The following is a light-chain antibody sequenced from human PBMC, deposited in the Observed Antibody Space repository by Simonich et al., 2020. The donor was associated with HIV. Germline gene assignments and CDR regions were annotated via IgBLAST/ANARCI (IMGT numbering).Light chain of an antibody. Sequence: IRMTQSPSSLPSSTGERVTVTCRASQTIYSYLAWYQQKPGKAPNLPIYAASTLQSAVPSRITGSGSRTNLTLTISCMQSEDIAHDYCQQANSFPLTFGGGTKVEL. CDR1: QTIYSY. CDR2: AAS. J-gene: IGKJ4*01. V-gene: IGKV1-8*01. CDR3: QQANSFPLT.